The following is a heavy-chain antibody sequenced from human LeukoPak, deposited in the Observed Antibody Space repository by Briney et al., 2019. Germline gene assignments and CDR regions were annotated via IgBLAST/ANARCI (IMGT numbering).Heavy chain of an antibody. Sequence: SETLSLTCTVSGGSISSYYWSWIRQPPGKGLEWIGYIYYSGSTNYNPSLKSRVTISVDTSKNQFSLKLSSVTAADTAVYYCARSANVDTAYDYWGQGTLVTVSS. CDR1: GGSISSYY. CDR3: ARSANVDTAYDY. CDR2: IYYSGST. J-gene: IGHJ4*02. D-gene: IGHD5-18*01. V-gene: IGHV4-59*01.